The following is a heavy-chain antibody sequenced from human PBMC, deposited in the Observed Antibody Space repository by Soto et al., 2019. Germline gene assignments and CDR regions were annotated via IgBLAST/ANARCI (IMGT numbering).Heavy chain of an antibody. Sequence: HPGWSLSLSCAPSVFTFRSYGMHWVRQAPGKGLEWVAVISYDGNNKYYADSVKGRLTISRDNSKNTVSLQMNSLRVEDTAVYYCAKERTRHFDYWGQGIPVTVSS. D-gene: IGHD1-1*01. CDR3: AKERTRHFDY. V-gene: IGHV3-30*18. J-gene: IGHJ4*02. CDR2: ISYDGNNK. CDR1: VFTFRSYG.